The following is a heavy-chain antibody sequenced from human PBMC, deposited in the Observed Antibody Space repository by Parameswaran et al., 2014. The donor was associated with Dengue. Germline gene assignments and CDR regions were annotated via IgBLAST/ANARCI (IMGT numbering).Heavy chain of an antibody. V-gene: IGHV4-59*01. J-gene: IGHJ4*02. D-gene: IGHD7-27*01. CDR3: ARDVSPGDPFDY. Sequence: AISSARWIRQPPGKGLEWIGYIYYSGSTNYNPSLKSRVTISVDTSKNQFSLKLSSVTAADTAVYYCARDVSPGDPFDYWGQGTLVTVSS. CDR1: AISSA. CDR2: IYYSGST.